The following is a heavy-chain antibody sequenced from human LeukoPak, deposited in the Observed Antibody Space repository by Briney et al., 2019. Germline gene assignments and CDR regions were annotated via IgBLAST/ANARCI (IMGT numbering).Heavy chain of an antibody. Sequence: SETLSLTCAVYGGSFSGYYWSWVRQPPGKGREWVGEINHSGSTNYTPSLKSRVTISVDTSKNQFSLKLSPVTAADTAVYYCAKSNGYGLIDIWGQGTMVTVSS. CDR3: AKSNGYGLIDI. D-gene: IGHD3-22*01. CDR2: INHSGST. V-gene: IGHV4-34*01. J-gene: IGHJ3*02. CDR1: GGSFSGYY.